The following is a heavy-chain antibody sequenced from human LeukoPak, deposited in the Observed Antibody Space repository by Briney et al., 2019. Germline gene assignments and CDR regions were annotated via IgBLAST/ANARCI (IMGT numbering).Heavy chain of an antibody. D-gene: IGHD4-17*01. V-gene: IGHV1-8*01. CDR1: GYTFTSYD. J-gene: IGHJ4*02. Sequence: ASVTVSRTASGYTFTSYDINWVRQATGQGLEWMGWMNPNSGNTGYAQKFQGRVTMTRNTSISTAYMELSSLRSEDTAVYYCARQTTVTTGDYWGQGTLVTVSS. CDR3: ARQTTVTTGDY. CDR2: MNPNSGNT.